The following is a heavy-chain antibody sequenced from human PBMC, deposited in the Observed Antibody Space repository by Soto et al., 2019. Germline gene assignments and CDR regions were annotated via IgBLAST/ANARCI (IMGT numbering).Heavy chain of an antibody. CDR3: ARGINYYASGDDAFDI. CDR1: GYTFTSYD. D-gene: IGHD3-10*01. CDR2: MNPNSGNT. J-gene: IGHJ3*02. V-gene: IGHV1-8*01. Sequence: QVQLVQSGAEVKKPGASVKVSCKASGYTFTSYDINWVRQATGQGLEWMGWMNPNSGNTGYAQKFQGRVTMTRNTSISTAYMELSGRRSEDTAVYYCARGINYYASGDDAFDIWGQGTMVTVSS.